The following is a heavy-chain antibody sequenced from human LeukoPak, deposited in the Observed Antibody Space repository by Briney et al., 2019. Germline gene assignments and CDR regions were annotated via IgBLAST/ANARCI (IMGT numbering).Heavy chain of an antibody. CDR2: IRSSTTYV. CDR3: ARGLFLSGYLDAFDI. J-gene: IGHJ3*02. D-gene: IGHD3-22*01. Sequence: GGSLRLSCAASGFTFSNYNMNWVRQAPGKGLEWVSSIRSSTTYVYYADSVKGRFTISRDNAKNSLYLQMNSLRVEDTAVYYCARGLFLSGYLDAFDIWGQGTVVTVSS. CDR1: GFTFSNYN. V-gene: IGHV3-21*04.